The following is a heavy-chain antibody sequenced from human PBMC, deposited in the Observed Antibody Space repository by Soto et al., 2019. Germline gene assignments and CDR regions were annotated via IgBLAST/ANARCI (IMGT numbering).Heavy chain of an antibody. D-gene: IGHD2-2*02. CDR1: GGSISSGGYS. CDR2: IYHSGST. CDR3: ARDKGYCSSTSCYIAGFDP. Sequence: SDTLSLTCAVSGGSISSGGYSWSWIRQPPGKGLEWIGYIYHSGSTYYNPSLKSRVTISVDRSKNQFSLKLSSVTAADTAVYYCARDKGYCSSTSCYIAGFDPWGQGTLVTVSS. V-gene: IGHV4-30-2*01. J-gene: IGHJ5*02.